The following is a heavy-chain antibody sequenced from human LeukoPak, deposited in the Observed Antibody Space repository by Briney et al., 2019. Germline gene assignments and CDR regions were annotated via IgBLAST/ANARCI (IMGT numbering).Heavy chain of an antibody. V-gene: IGHV1-46*01. Sequence: GASVKVSCKASGYTFTSYYMHWVRQAPGQGLEWMGLINPSGGSTSYAQKFQGRVTMTRDMSTSTVYMELSSLRSEDTAVYYCARDRAIATPTRDYYYYYMDVWGKGTTVTVSS. CDR1: GYTFTSYY. J-gene: IGHJ6*03. CDR2: INPSGGST. D-gene: IGHD6-6*01. CDR3: ARDRAIATPTRDYYYYYMDV.